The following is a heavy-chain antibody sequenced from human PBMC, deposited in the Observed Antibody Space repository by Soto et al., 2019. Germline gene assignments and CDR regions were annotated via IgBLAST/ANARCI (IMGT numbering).Heavy chain of an antibody. CDR3: ERPDSNGYYEY. D-gene: IGHD3-22*01. Sequence: PGESLKISCKGSGYSFTNYWIAWVRQMPGRGLEWMGVINGGDSDTRYSPSFQGQVIVSVDKYITTAYLQWSSLKASDTAVYYCERPDSNGYYEYWGQGTRVTVSS. CDR2: INGGDSDT. J-gene: IGHJ4*02. CDR1: GYSFTNYW. V-gene: IGHV5-51*01.